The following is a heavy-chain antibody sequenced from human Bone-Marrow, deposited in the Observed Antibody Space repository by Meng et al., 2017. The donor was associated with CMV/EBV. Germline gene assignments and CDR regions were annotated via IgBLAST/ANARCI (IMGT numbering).Heavy chain of an antibody. CDR3: ARAQDIVVVPAALRD. V-gene: IGHV3-53*01. D-gene: IGHD2-2*01. Sequence: GESLKISCAASGFTVSSNEMSWVRQAPGKGLEWVSVIYSGGSTYYADSVKGRFTISRDNSKNTLYLQMNSLRAEDTAVYYCARAQDIVVVPAALRDWGQGTLVTVSS. CDR1: GFTVSSNE. J-gene: IGHJ4*02. CDR2: IYSGGST.